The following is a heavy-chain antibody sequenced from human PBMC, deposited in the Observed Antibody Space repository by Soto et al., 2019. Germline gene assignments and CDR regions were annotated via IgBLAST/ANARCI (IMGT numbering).Heavy chain of an antibody. CDR1: GGSISSYY. V-gene: IGHV4-59*01. J-gene: IGHJ4*02. CDR2: IYYSGST. Sequence: SLTCTVSGGSISSYYWSWIRQPPGKGLEWIGYIYYSGSTNYNPSLKSRVTISVDTSKNQFSLKLSSVTAADTAVYYCGGGYETWGTFDYWGQGTLVTVSS. D-gene: IGHD5-12*01. CDR3: GGGYETWGTFDY.